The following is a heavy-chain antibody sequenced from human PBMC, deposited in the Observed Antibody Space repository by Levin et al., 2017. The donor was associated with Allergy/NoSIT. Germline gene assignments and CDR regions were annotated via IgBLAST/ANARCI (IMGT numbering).Heavy chain of an antibody. CDR1: GFTFSSYA. V-gene: IGHV3-64D*06. J-gene: IGHJ3*02. Sequence: PGGSLRLSCSASGFTFSSYAMHWVRQAPGKGLEYVSAISSNGGSTYYADSVKGRFTISRDNSKNTLYLQMSSLRAEDTAVYYCVKLSGIVVVPAARADAFDIWGQGTMVTVSS. CDR2: ISSNGGST. D-gene: IGHD2-2*01. CDR3: VKLSGIVVVPAARADAFDI.